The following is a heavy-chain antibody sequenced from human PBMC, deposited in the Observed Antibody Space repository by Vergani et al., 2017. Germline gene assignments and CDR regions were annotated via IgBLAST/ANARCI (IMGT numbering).Heavy chain of an antibody. Sequence: QLQLQESGPGLVKPSETLSLSCRVSGDSISRSHYYWGFIRQPPGKGLEWIGSISSSGSPYYNLTLKSRLAFYVNTSKNLFSLRLKSVTATDTGMYYCARPVGPSAIADGYHVWGQGTMVTVS. CDR3: ARPVGPSAIADGYHV. CDR1: GDSISRSHYY. CDR2: ISSSGSP. J-gene: IGHJ3*01. V-gene: IGHV4-39*02. D-gene: IGHD3-10*01.